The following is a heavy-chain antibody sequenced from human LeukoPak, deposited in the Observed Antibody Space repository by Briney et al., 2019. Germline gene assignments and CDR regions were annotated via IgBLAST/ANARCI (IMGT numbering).Heavy chain of an antibody. CDR2: ISGSGGST. CDR1: GFTFSSYS. CDR3: AKSLGYYDSSGFYNRWFDP. D-gene: IGHD3-22*01. V-gene: IGHV3-23*01. Sequence: PGGSLRLSCAASGFTFSSYSMNWVRQAPGKGLEWVSAISGSGGSTYYADSVKGRFTISRDNSKNTLYLQMNSLRAEDTAVYYCAKSLGYYDSSGFYNRWFDPWGQGTLVTVSS. J-gene: IGHJ5*02.